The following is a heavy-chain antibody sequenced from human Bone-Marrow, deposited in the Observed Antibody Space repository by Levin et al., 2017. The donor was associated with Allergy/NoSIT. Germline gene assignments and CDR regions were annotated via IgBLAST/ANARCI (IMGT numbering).Heavy chain of an antibody. J-gene: IGHJ4*02. D-gene: IGHD6-25*01. CDR2: ISGSGSKT. V-gene: IGHV3-23*01. CDR1: GFTLGTYA. CDR3: AKDGGSAAFRPYYFDY. Sequence: SCAASGFTLGTYAMNWVRQAPGRGLEWVSSISGSGSKTYYADSVKGRFTVSRDNSKNTLYLQMNSLGAEDTAMYYCAKDGGSAAFRPYYFDYWGQGTLVTVSS.